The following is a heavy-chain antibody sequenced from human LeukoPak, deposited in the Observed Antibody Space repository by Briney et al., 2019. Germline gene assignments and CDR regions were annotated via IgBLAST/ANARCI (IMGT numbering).Heavy chain of an antibody. Sequence: NSSQTLSLTCTVSGGSISSGSYYWSWIRQPAGKGLEWIGRIYTSGSTNYNPSLKSRVTISVDTSKNQFSLKLSSVTAADTAVYYCAREYYGFYWGQGTLVTVSS. V-gene: IGHV4-61*02. CDR1: GGSISSGSYY. CDR3: AREYYGFY. CDR2: IYTSGST. D-gene: IGHD4-17*01. J-gene: IGHJ4*02.